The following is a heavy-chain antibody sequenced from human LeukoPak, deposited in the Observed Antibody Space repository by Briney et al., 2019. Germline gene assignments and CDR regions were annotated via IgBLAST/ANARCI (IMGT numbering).Heavy chain of an antibody. CDR1: GFTFDDYA. D-gene: IGHD6-13*01. J-gene: IGHJ4*02. CDR3: AKDRYSSSWYPDY. CDR2: ISWNSGNI. V-gene: IGHV3-9*01. Sequence: GRSLRLSCAASGFTFDDYAMHWVRQAPGKGLEWVSGISWNSGNIGYADSVKGRFTISRDNAKNSLYLQMNSLRAEDTALYYCAKDRYSSSWYPDYWGQGTLVTVSS.